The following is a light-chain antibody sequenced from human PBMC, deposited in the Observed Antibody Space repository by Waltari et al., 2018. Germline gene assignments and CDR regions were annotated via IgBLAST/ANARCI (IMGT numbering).Light chain of an antibody. V-gene: IGLV3-1*01. CDR1: KSGDKY. J-gene: IGLJ2*01. CDR3: QAWDSSTVV. Sequence: SYELTQPPSVSVSPGQTASITCSGDKSGDKYACWYQQKPGQSPVLVIHQDSKRPSGIPERFSGSNSGNTATLTISGTQAMDEADYYCQAWDSSTVVFGGGTKLTVL. CDR2: QDS.